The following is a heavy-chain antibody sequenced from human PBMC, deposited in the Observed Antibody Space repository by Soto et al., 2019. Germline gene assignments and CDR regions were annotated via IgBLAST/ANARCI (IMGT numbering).Heavy chain of an antibody. CDR1: GGSTSSGGYS. Sequence: QLQLQEPGSGLVKPSQTLSLTCAVSGGSTSSGGYSWSWLRQPPGKGLEWIGYISHSGSTYYNPSLKSRVTISVDTSKNQFSLRLSSVTAADTAVYYCARGGLLPDYWGQGTLVTVSS. CDR2: ISHSGST. J-gene: IGHJ4*02. CDR3: ARGGLLPDY. D-gene: IGHD6-19*01. V-gene: IGHV4-30-2*01.